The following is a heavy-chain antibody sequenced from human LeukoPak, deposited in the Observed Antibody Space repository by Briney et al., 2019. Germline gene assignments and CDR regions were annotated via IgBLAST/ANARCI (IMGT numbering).Heavy chain of an antibody. D-gene: IGHD6-13*01. Sequence: KPGGSLRLPCAASGFSLSDFYMSWIRQGPGKGLEGVSYMSSSGDTIQYADSVKGRFTISRDNAKNSLYLQMNSLRADDTAVYYCARGSQQPYYWGQGTLVTVSS. CDR2: MSSSGDTI. CDR1: GFSLSDFY. CDR3: ARGSQQPYY. V-gene: IGHV3-11*01. J-gene: IGHJ4*02.